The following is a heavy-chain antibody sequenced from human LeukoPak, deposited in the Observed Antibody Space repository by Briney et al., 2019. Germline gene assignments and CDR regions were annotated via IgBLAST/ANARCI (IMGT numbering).Heavy chain of an antibody. CDR3: ARDNRVIYYYYYYGMDV. J-gene: IGHJ6*02. V-gene: IGHV1-18*01. CDR1: GYTFTSYG. CDR2: ISAYNGNT. D-gene: IGHD2/OR15-2a*01. Sequence: GASVKVSCTASGYTFTSYGISWVRQAPGQGLEWMGWISAYNGNTNYAQKLQGRVTMTTDTSTSTAYMELRSLRSDGTAVYYCARDNRVIYYYYYYGMDVWGQGTTVTVSS.